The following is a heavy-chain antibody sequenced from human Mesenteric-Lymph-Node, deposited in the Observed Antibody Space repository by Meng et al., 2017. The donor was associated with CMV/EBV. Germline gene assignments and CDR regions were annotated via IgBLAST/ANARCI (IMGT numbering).Heavy chain of an antibody. J-gene: IGHJ5*02. CDR1: GFSFSSYC. V-gene: IGHV3-74*01. Sequence: LGLGCTGAGFSFSSYCICWARRVPGEGLVCVSFIKPDSSIRRYADSVKGRFSVSRYNAKNIVFMEMNRLRAEDTAMYYCVRDLRMGPWGQGTLVTVSS. CDR2: IKPDSSIR. CDR3: VRDLRMGP.